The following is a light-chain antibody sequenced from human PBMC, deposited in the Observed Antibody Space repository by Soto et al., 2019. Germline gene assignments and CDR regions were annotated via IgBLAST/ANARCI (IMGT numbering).Light chain of an antibody. V-gene: IGKV4-1*01. CDR1: QSLLYSSNNKNY. Sequence: DIVMTQSPDSLAVSLGERATINCMSSQSLLYSSNNKNYLAWYQHKPGQPPKLLIYWASTRESGVPDRFSGSGSGTDFTLTISSLQAEDLAVYYCQQYYSSPFTFGPGTKVDIK. J-gene: IGKJ3*01. CDR3: QQYYSSPFT. CDR2: WAS.